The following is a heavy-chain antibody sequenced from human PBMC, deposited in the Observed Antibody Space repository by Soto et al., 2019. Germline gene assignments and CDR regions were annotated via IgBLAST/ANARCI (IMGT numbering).Heavy chain of an antibody. V-gene: IGHV3-74*01. CDR2: INSDGSST. D-gene: IGHD1-26*01. CDR1: GFTFSSYW. CDR3: ARDLGELPVGPNFYY. J-gene: IGHJ4*02. Sequence: EVQLVESGEGLVQPGGSLRLSCAASGFTFSSYWMHWVCQAPGKGLVWVSRINSDGSSTSYADSVKGRFTISRDNAKNTLYLQMNSLRAEDTAVYYCARDLGELPVGPNFYYWGQGTLVTVSS.